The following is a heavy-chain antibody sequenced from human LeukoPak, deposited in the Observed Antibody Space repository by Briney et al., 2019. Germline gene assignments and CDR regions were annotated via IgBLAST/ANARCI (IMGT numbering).Heavy chain of an antibody. CDR2: VHLSGRT. V-gene: IGHV4-4*02. Sequence: SETLSLTCGVSGGSISTTNWWTWVRQPPGEGLEWIGEVHLSGRTHYNPSLESRVTMSVDMSEDHISLRLTSVTAADTAVYYCAREGGPYRPLDYSGQGTLVTVSS. CDR3: AREGGPYRPLDY. J-gene: IGHJ4*02. CDR1: GGSISTTNW.